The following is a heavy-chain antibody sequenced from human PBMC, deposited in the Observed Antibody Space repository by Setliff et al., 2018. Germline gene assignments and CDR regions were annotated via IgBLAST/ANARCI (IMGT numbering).Heavy chain of an antibody. CDR1: GFTFSDYY. CDR2: ISSSGSTI. D-gene: IGHD6-13*01. Sequence: SLKISCAASGFTFSDYYMSWIRQAPGKGLEWVSYISSSGSTIYYADSVKGRFTISRDNAKNSLYLQMNSLRAEDTAVYYCALSLAAAGHDAFDIWGQGTMVTVSS. V-gene: IGHV3-11*04. CDR3: ALSLAAAGHDAFDI. J-gene: IGHJ3*02.